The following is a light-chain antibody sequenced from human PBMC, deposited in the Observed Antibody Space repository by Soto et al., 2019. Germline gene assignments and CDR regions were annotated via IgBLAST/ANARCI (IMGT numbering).Light chain of an antibody. V-gene: IGKV3-11*01. CDR2: DTS. Sequence: EIVMTQSPGTLSVSPGERATLSCRASQSISGNLVWYQQKPGQAPRLLIYDTSNRATGVPPRFSGSRSGTDFTLTISSVEPEDFAVFYCHQRNTFGQGTRLEIK. CDR1: QSISGN. J-gene: IGKJ5*01. CDR3: HQRNT.